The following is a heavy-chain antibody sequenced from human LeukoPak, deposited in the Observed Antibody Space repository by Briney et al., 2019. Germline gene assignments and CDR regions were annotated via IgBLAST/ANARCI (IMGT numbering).Heavy chain of an antibody. D-gene: IGHD3-3*02. V-gene: IGHV4-59*01. CDR2: IYYSGST. Sequence: SETLSLTCTVSGGSINNNYWSWIRQPPGMRLEWIGFIYYSGSTKYNPSLESRVTISVDTSKNQLSLKLSSVTAADTAVYYCARVSIVYGMDVWGQGTTVTVSS. CDR3: ARVSIVYGMDV. J-gene: IGHJ6*02. CDR1: GGSINNNY.